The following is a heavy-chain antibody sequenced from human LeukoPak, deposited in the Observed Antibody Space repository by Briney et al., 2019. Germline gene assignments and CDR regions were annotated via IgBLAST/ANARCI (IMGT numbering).Heavy chain of an antibody. CDR2: IYYSGST. D-gene: IGHD3-10*01. Sequence: SETLSLTCTVSGGSLSSYYWSWLRQPPGKGLEWIGYIYYSGSTNYNPSLKSRVTISVDTSKNQFSLKLSSVTAADTAVYYCASLYYDSGADQWYFDYWGQGTLVTVSS. CDR3: ASLYYDSGADQWYFDY. J-gene: IGHJ4*02. V-gene: IGHV4-59*01. CDR1: GGSLSSYY.